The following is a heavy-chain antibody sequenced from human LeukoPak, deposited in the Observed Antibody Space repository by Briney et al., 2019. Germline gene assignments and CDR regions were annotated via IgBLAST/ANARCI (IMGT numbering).Heavy chain of an antibody. Sequence: PGGSLRLSCAASGFTFSSYTMNWVRQAPGRGLEWVSSIAPSSSPIYYADSVRGRFSISRDNARDSLYLQINSLRAEDTAVYYCGRLAGSRCPWYLDSWGQGTLVTVSS. CDR3: GRLAGSRCPWYLDS. V-gene: IGHV3-21*01. CDR2: IAPSSSPI. J-gene: IGHJ4*02. D-gene: IGHD7-27*01. CDR1: GFTFSSYT.